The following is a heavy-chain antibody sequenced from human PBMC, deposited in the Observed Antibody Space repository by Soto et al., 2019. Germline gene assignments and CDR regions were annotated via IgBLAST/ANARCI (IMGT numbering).Heavy chain of an antibody. CDR3: ARLLLVGATFMHA. CDR2: MNPNSGTT. J-gene: IGHJ6*02. CDR1: GYTFTSYE. D-gene: IGHD1-26*01. Sequence: SPKVSCSSSGYTFTSYEINWVRLANGQGLEWMGWMNPNSGTTGYAQKFQGRVTMTRNTYTSTAYMELSSLRYEDLAVYYRARLLLVGATFMHAWGQATTVTV. V-gene: IGHV1-8*01.